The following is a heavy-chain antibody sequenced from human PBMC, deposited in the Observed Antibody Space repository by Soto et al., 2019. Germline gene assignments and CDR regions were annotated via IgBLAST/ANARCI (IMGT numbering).Heavy chain of an antibody. J-gene: IGHJ5*02. D-gene: IGHD6-19*01. V-gene: IGHV4-39*01. CDR2: IYYSGSI. CDR3: ARQSSGWYNLLDP. Sequence: SETLSLTCSVSGGSISSSSYYWGWIRQPPGKGLEWIGSIYYSGSIYYNPSLKSRVTISVDTSKNQFSLKLSSVTAAETAVYYCARQSSGWYNLLDPWGQGTLVTVSS. CDR1: GGSISSSSYY.